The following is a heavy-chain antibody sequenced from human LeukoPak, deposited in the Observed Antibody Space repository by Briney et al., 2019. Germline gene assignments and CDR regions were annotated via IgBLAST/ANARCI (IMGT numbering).Heavy chain of an antibody. Sequence: SETLSLTCAVYGGSFSGYYWSWIRQHPGKGLEWIGYIYYSGSTYYNPSLKSRVTISVDTSKNQFSLKLSSVTAADTAVYYCARDHLYYYDSSGHGTYYYYGMDVWGQGTTVTVSS. V-gene: IGHV4-31*11. J-gene: IGHJ6*02. D-gene: IGHD3-22*01. CDR3: ARDHLYYYDSSGHGTYYYYGMDV. CDR2: IYYSGST. CDR1: GGSFSGYY.